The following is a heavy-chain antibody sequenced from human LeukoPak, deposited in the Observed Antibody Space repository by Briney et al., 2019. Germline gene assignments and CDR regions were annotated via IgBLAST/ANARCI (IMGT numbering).Heavy chain of an antibody. CDR3: ARDPYSGSYHDY. V-gene: IGHV3-21*01. Sequence: PGGSLRLSCVASGFTFSSHSMNLVRQAPGKGLEWVSSISSSSSYIYYADSVKGRLTISRDNAKNSLYLQMNSLRAEDTAVYYCARDPYSGSYHDYWGQGTLVTVSS. CDR2: ISSSSSYI. D-gene: IGHD1-26*01. CDR1: GFTFSSHS. J-gene: IGHJ4*02.